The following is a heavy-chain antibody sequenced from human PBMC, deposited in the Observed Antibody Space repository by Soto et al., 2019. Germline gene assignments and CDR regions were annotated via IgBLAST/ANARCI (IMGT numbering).Heavy chain of an antibody. D-gene: IGHD4-17*01. Sequence: GGSLRLSCAASGFTFSNAWMSWVRQAPGKGLEWVGRIKSKTDGGTTDYAAPVKGRFTISRDDSKNTLYLQMNSLKTEDTAVYYCTTYGDYGLADLDYWGQGTLVTVSS. CDR2: IKSKTDGGTT. V-gene: IGHV3-15*01. CDR3: TTYGDYGLADLDY. J-gene: IGHJ4*02. CDR1: GFTFSNAW.